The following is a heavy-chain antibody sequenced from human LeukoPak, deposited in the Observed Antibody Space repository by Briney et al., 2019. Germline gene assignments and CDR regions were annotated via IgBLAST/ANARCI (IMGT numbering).Heavy chain of an antibody. CDR1: GGSISSGDYY. D-gene: IGHD5-18*01. CDR2: IYYSGST. Sequence: SETLSLTCTVSGGSISSGDYYWSWIRQPPGKGLEWIGYIYYSGSTYYNPSLKSRVTISVDTSNNQFSLKLSSVTAADTAVYYCARGFPEDTAMVRGIFDYWGQGTLVTVSS. CDR3: ARGFPEDTAMVRGIFDY. J-gene: IGHJ4*02. V-gene: IGHV4-30-4*01.